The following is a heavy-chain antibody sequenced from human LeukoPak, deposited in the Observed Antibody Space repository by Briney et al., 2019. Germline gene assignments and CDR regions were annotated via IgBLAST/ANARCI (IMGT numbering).Heavy chain of an antibody. D-gene: IGHD6-19*01. CDR3: ASGGIAVAGTDY. Sequence: ASVKVSCKASGGTFSSYAISWVRQAPGQGLEWMGRIIPIFGTANYAQKFQGRVTITTDESTSTAYMELSSLRSEDTAVYYCASGGIAVAGTDYWGQGTLVTVSS. CDR2: IIPIFGTA. J-gene: IGHJ4*02. V-gene: IGHV1-69*05. CDR1: GGTFSSYA.